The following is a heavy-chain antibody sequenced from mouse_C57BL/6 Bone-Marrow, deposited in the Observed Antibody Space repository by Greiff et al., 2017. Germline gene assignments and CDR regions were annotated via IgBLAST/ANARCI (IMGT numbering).Heavy chain of an antibody. CDR1: GYSITSGYY. J-gene: IGHJ2*02. CDR3: ARRGLLRPYFDY. Sequence: EVQRVESGPGLVKPSQSLSLTCSVTGYSITSGYYWNWIRQFPGNKLEWMGYISYDGSNNYNPSLKNRISITRDTSKNQFFLMLNSVTTEDTATYYCARRGLLRPYFDYWGQGTSLTVSS. CDR2: ISYDGSN. D-gene: IGHD1-2*01. V-gene: IGHV3-6*01.